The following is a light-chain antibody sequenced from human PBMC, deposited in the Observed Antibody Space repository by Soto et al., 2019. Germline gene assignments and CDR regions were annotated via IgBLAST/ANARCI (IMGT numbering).Light chain of an antibody. CDR2: GAS. Sequence: EIVFTQSPATLSVSPGERVTLSCRASQFISNSLAWYQQRPGQPPRLLIYGASTRAAGISARFSGSGSGTEFTLTISSLQSEDFAVYYCQQSSNWPRAFGQGTKVDIK. V-gene: IGKV3-15*01. CDR1: QFISNS. CDR3: QQSSNWPRA. J-gene: IGKJ1*01.